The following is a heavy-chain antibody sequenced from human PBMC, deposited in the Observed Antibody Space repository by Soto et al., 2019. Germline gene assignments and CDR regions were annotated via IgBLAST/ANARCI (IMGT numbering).Heavy chain of an antibody. CDR1: GYTFTGYY. CDR2: INPNSGGT. V-gene: IGHV1-2*02. J-gene: IGHJ4*02. Sequence: GASVKVSCKASGYTFTGYYMHWVRQAPGQGLEWMGWINPNSGGTNYAQKFQGRVTMTRDTSISTAYMELSRLRSDDTAVYYCSFAPNWTYQLTRYWGRGTQVTVSS. CDR3: SFAPNWTYQLTRY. D-gene: IGHD2-2*01.